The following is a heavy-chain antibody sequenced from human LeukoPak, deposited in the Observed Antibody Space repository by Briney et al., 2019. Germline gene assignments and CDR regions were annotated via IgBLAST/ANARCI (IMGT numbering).Heavy chain of an antibody. D-gene: IGHD2-21*02. CDR3: ARGPGDPLYFDY. J-gene: IGHJ4*02. Sequence: GWSLRLSCAASGFTFSSYAMHWVRQAPGKGLEWVAVISYDGSNKYYADSVKGRFTISRDNSKNTLYLQMNSLRAEDTAVYYCARGPGDPLYFDYWGQGTLVTVSS. V-gene: IGHV3-30-3*01. CDR2: ISYDGSNK. CDR1: GFTFSSYA.